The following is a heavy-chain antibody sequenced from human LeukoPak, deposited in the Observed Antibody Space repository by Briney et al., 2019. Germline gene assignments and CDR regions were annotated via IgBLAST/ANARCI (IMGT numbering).Heavy chain of an antibody. CDR3: ARGQSGRRFLADY. CDR1: GYTFSSYD. J-gene: IGHJ4*02. D-gene: IGHD3-3*01. Sequence: ASVKVSCKASGYTFSSYDINWVRQATGQGLEWMGWKNPISGNTGYAQKFQGRVTITRDNSINTAYMDLTNLRSEDTAVYYCARGQSGRRFLADYWGQGTLVTVSS. V-gene: IGHV1-8*01. CDR2: KNPISGNT.